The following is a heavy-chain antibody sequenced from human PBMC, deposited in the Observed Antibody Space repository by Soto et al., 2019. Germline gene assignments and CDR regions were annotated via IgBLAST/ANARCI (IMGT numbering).Heavy chain of an antibody. D-gene: IGHD2-15*01. CDR1: GGSISSGDYY. V-gene: IGHV4-30-4*01. CDR2: IYYSGST. Sequence: QVQLQESGPGLVKPSQTLSLTCTVSGGSISSGDYYWSWIRQPPGKGLEWIGYIYYSGSTYYNPSLKSRVTISVDTSKSRFPLKLSSVTAADTAVYYCARVVPDVVVVAAPEAPLFDYWGQGTLVTVSS. J-gene: IGHJ4*02. CDR3: ARVVPDVVVVAAPEAPLFDY.